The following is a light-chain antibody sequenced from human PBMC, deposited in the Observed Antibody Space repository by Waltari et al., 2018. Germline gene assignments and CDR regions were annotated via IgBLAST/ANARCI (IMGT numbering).Light chain of an antibody. Sequence: DTVLTQSPDSLAVSLGERATINCKSRQSLFYSPNNKNFLAWYQQKSGQPPKLLIYWASTRESGVPDRFSGSESGTDFTLTISSLQAEDVAVYYCQQYSTFPVTFGQGTKVEIK. J-gene: IGKJ1*01. CDR2: WAS. CDR3: QQYSTFPVT. V-gene: IGKV4-1*01. CDR1: QSLFYSPNNKNF.